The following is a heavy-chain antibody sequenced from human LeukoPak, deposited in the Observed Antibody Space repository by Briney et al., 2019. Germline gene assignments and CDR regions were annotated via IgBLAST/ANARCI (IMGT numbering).Heavy chain of an antibody. Sequence: SETLSLTCTVSGGSISSSSYYWGWIRQPPGKGLEWLGSTYYSGSTYYNPSLKSRVTISVDTSKNQFSLKLSSVTAADTAVYYCARRRFQGARGDFDYWGQGTLVTVSS. D-gene: IGHD3-3*01. J-gene: IGHJ4*02. V-gene: IGHV4-39*07. CDR1: GGSISSSSYY. CDR2: TYYSGST. CDR3: ARRRFQGARGDFDY.